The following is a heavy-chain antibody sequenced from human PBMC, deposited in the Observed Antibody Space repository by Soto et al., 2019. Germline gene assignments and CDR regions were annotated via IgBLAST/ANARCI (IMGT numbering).Heavy chain of an antibody. CDR1: GGSISSGGYY. CDR2: IYYSGST. CDR3: ARAPDYYGSGSDPYFDY. Sequence: PSETLSLTCTVSGGSISSGGYYWSWIRQHPGKGLEWIGYIYYSGSTYYNPSLKSRVTISVDTSKNQFSLKLSSVTAADTAVYYCARAPDYYGSGSDPYFDYWGQGTLVTVSS. V-gene: IGHV4-31*03. D-gene: IGHD3-10*01. J-gene: IGHJ4*02.